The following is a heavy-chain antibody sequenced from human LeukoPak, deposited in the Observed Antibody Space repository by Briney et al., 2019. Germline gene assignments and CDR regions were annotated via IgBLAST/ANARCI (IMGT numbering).Heavy chain of an antibody. CDR2: ISGTGYNT. V-gene: IGHV3-23*01. Sequence: PGGSLRLSCAASGLTFRNCAMSWVRQAPGKGLEWVSGISGTGYNTYYADSVKGRFTISRDNSKNTLYLQMNSLGAEDTAVYYCAKHVSGSLFYFDHWGQRTLVTVSS. CDR1: GLTFRNCA. CDR3: AKHVSGSLFYFDH. J-gene: IGHJ4*02. D-gene: IGHD3-10*01.